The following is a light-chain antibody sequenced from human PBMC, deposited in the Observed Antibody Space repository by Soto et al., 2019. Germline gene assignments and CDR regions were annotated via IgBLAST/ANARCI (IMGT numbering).Light chain of an antibody. J-gene: IGKJ3*01. V-gene: IGKV1-39*01. CDR1: QTIYQA. CDR2: SAT. Sequence: DIQMTQSPSSLSASVGDRVTITCRASQTIYQALNLYHQKPGKAPRLLISSATALQRGVPSRFSGSGYGAEFPLIISSLLPEDFGTYYCQQSFSSIFTFGPGTKVDV. CDR3: QQSFSSIFT.